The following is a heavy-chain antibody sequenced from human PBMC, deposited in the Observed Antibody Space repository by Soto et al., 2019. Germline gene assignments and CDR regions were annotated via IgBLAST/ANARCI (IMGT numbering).Heavy chain of an antibody. Sequence: ASVKVSCKASGYTFTGYYMHWVRQAPGQGLEWMGWINPNSGGTNYAQKFQGRVTMTRDTSISTAYMELSRLRSDDTAVYYCAREGGQPGDYYYYGMDVWGQGTTVTVSS. J-gene: IGHJ6*02. CDR3: AREGGQPGDYYYYGMDV. V-gene: IGHV1-2*02. D-gene: IGHD3-10*01. CDR1: GYTFTGYY. CDR2: INPNSGGT.